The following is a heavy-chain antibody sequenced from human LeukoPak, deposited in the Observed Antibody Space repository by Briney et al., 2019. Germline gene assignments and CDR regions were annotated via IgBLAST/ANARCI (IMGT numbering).Heavy chain of an antibody. D-gene: IGHD2-2*01. Sequence: PGGSLGLSCAASGFTFSDYYMSWIRQAPGKGLEWVSYISSSGSTIYYDDSVKGRFTISRDDSKNTLYLQMSSLRAEDTAVYYCASYCSSTCSPTGFDFWGRGTLVTVSS. J-gene: IGHJ4*02. CDR2: ISSSGSTI. CDR1: GFTFSDYY. CDR3: ASYCSSTCSPTGFDF. V-gene: IGHV3-11*01.